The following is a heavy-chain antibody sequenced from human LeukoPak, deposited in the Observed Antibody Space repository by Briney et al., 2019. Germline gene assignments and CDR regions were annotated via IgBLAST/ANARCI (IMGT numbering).Heavy chain of an antibody. D-gene: IGHD3-10*01. CDR2: ISWDSGRA. CDR3: AKAGSRVRGVTTYYYAMDV. Sequence: GGSLRLSCAASGFIFGDHAMHWVRQAPGKGLEWVSYISWDSGRAGYADSVKGRFTVSRDNSKNSLFLQMNSLTADDTAVYYCAKAGSRVRGVTTYYYAMDVWGQGTAVTVSS. CDR1: GFIFGDHA. J-gene: IGHJ6*02. V-gene: IGHV3-9*01.